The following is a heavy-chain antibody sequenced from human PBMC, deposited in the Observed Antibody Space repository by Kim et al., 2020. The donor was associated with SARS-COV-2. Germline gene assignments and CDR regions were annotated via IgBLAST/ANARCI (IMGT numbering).Heavy chain of an antibody. Sequence: GGSLRLSCAASGFSFSKHGMTWVRQAPGKGLEWVSAISDHTLNTYYADSVKGRFTISRDNSKSILYLQMNGLRAEDTALYYCARDESVVSLVDDWGQGTLVTVSS. D-gene: IGHD1-20*01. CDR2: ISDHTLNT. CDR1: GFSFSKHG. CDR3: ARDESVVSLVDD. J-gene: IGHJ4*02. V-gene: IGHV3-23*01.